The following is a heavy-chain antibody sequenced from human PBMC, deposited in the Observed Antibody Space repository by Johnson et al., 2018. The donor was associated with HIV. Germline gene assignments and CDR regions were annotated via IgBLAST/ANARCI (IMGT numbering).Heavy chain of an antibody. CDR2: IGTAGDT. Sequence: EQLVESGGGLVQPGGSLRLSCAASGFTFNSYDMHWVRQATGKGLEWVSAIGTAGDTYYPGSVKGRFTISRENAKNSLYLQMNSLRAGDTAVYYCAREETTAPAAFDIWGQGTMVTVSS. D-gene: IGHD4-17*01. CDR1: GFTFNSYD. V-gene: IGHV3-13*01. J-gene: IGHJ3*02. CDR3: AREETTAPAAFDI.